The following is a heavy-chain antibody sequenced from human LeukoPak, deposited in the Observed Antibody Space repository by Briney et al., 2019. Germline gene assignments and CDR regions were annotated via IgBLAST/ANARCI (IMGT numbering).Heavy chain of an antibody. D-gene: IGHD5-24*01. Sequence: ASVKVSCKASGYTFTSYYMHWVRQAPGQGLEWMGIINPSGGNTGYAQKFQGRVTITRNTSISTAYMELSSLRSEDTAVYYCARWGHRDGPPFDYWGQGTLVTVSS. CDR2: INPSGGNT. J-gene: IGHJ4*02. V-gene: IGHV1-46*01. CDR3: ARWGHRDGPPFDY. CDR1: GYTFTSYY.